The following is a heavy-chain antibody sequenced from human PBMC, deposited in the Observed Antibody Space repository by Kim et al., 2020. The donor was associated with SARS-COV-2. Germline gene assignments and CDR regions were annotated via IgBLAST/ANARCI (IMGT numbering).Heavy chain of an antibody. Sequence: PSLMSRVTISVDTSKNQFSLKLTSVTAADTAVYYCARAPITMIVVVTAFDIWGQGTVVTVSS. V-gene: IGHV4-31*02. CDR3: ARAPITMIVVVTAFDI. D-gene: IGHD3-22*01. J-gene: IGHJ3*02.